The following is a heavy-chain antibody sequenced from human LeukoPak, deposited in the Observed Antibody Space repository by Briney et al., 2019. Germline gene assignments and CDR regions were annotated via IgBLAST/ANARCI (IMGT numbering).Heavy chain of an antibody. D-gene: IGHD4-11*01. V-gene: IGHV3-48*02. CDR3: ARANDYSNYYYYYMDV. CDR2: ISSSSSTI. Sequence: GGSLRLSCAASGFTFSSYSMNWVRQAPGKGLEWASYISSSSSTIYYADSVKGRFTISRDNAKNSLYLQMNSLRDEDTAVYYCARANDYSNYYYYYMDVWGKGTTVTVSS. CDR1: GFTFSSYS. J-gene: IGHJ6*03.